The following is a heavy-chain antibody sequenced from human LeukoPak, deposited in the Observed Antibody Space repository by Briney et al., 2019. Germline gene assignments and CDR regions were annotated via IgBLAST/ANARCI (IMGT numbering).Heavy chain of an antibody. CDR1: GFTFSSYG. CDR2: IWYDGSNK. J-gene: IGHJ4*02. Sequence: GRSRRLSCAASGFTFSSYGMHWVRQAPGKGLEWVAVIWYDGSNKYYADSVKGRFTISRDNSKNTLYLQTNSLRAEDTAVYYCAREGYYYGSGSLYFDYWGQGTLVTVSS. D-gene: IGHD3-10*01. V-gene: IGHV3-33*01. CDR3: AREGYYYGSGSLYFDY.